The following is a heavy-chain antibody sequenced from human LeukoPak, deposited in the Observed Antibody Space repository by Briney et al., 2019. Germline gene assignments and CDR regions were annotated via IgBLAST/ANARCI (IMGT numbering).Heavy chain of an antibody. J-gene: IGHJ3*02. CDR2: ISSSSSYI. V-gene: IGHV3-21*04. Sequence: GGSLRLSCAASGFTFSSYSMNWVRQAPGKGLEWVSSISSSSSYIYYADSVKGRFTISRDNSKNTLYLQMNSLRAEDTAVYYCAREFSGAFDIWGQGTMVTVSS. CDR1: GFTFSSYS. CDR3: AREFSGAFDI.